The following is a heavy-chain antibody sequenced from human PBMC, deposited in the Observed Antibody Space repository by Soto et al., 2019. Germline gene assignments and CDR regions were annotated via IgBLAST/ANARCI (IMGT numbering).Heavy chain of an antibody. J-gene: IGHJ6*02. D-gene: IGHD3-10*01. Sequence: ASVKVSCKASGYTFTGYYMHWVRQAPGQGLEWMGWINPNSGGTNYAQKFQGRVTMTRDTSISTAYMELSRLRSDDTAVYYCARDRVVRGVISYYYGMDVWGQGTTVTVSS. CDR3: ARDRVVRGVISYYYGMDV. V-gene: IGHV1-2*02. CDR2: INPNSGGT. CDR1: GYTFTGYY.